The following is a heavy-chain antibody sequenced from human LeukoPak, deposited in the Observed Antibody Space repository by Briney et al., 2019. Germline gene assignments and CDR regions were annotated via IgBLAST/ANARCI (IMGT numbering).Heavy chain of an antibody. CDR3: ARGYSSSWVLDVFDI. CDR2: INPNSGGT. CDR1: GYTFTGYY. D-gene: IGHD6-13*01. V-gene: IGHV1-2*02. J-gene: IGHJ3*02. Sequence: ASVKVSCKASGYTFTGYYMHWVRQAPGQGLEWMGWINPNSGGTNYAQKFQGRVTMTRDTSISTAYMELSRLRSDDTAVYYCARGYSSSWVLDVFDIWGQGTMVTVSS.